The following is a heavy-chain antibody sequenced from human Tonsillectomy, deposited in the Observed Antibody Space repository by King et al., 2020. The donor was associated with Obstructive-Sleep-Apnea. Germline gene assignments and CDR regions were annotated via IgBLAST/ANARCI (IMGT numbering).Heavy chain of an antibody. CDR3: AHSQITILDYFDY. V-gene: IGHV2-5*02. J-gene: IGHJ4*02. Sequence: TLKESGPTLVKPTQTLTLTCTFSGFSLSSTGVGVGWIRQSPGKSLECLAVIVWDDVNRYSPPLKSRLTITKDTSKNQVVLTMTSMDPVDTGTYYCAHSQITILDYFDYWGQGTLVTVSS. D-gene: IGHD3-9*01. CDR1: GFSLSSTGVG. CDR2: IVWDDVN.